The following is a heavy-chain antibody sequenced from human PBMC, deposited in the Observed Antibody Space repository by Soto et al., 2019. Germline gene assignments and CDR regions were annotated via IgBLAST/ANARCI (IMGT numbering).Heavy chain of an antibody. CDR2: ISTFNGKT. Sequence: QVQLVQSGAEVQRPGASVRVSCKTSGYSFITYGISWVRQAPGQGLEWMGWISTFNGKTNYAQNVQGRVTMTPDTSTTTAYMELRSLKSDDTAIYYCARDRVPRSSGYFPFDYWGQGTLVTVSS. J-gene: IGHJ4*02. CDR1: GYSFITYG. D-gene: IGHD3-22*01. V-gene: IGHV1-18*01. CDR3: ARDRVPRSSGYFPFDY.